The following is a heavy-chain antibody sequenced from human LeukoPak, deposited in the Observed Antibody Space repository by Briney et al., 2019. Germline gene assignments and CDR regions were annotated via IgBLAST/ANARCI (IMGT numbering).Heavy chain of an antibody. D-gene: IGHD2/OR15-2a*01. CDR1: GYSFKSYG. CDR2: VSPYNGDT. CDR3: ARVQAAAPGTFYLHDYMDV. V-gene: IGHV1-18*01. J-gene: IGHJ6*03. Sequence: GASVKVSCKASGYSFKSYGFSWVRQAPGQGLEWMGWVSPYNGDTRYAQKFQGRVSMTTDKSTSTAYMELKSLRSDDTAVYFCARVQAAAPGTFYLHDYMDVWGKGTTVIVSS.